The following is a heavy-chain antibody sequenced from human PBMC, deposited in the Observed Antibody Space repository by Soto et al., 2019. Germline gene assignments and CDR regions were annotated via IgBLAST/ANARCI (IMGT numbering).Heavy chain of an antibody. D-gene: IGHD6-13*01. Sequence: QVQLVESGGGVVQPGRSLRLSCAASGFTFSSYGMHWVRQAPGKGLEWVAVIWYDGSNKYYADSVKGRFTISRDNSKNPLYLQMNSLRAEDTAVYYCARDKQFVSSWYLFDYWGQGTLVTVSS. CDR1: GFTFSSYG. CDR2: IWYDGSNK. CDR3: ARDKQFVSSWYLFDY. V-gene: IGHV3-33*01. J-gene: IGHJ4*02.